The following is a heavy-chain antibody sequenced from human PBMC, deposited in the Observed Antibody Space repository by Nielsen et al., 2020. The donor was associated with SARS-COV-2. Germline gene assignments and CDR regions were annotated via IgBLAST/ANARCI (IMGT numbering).Heavy chain of an antibody. J-gene: IGHJ4*02. Sequence: SETLSLTCTVSGGSISSYYWSWIRQPPGKGLEWIGYIYYSGSTNYNPSLKSRVTISVDTSKNQFSLKLSSVTAADTAVYYCARVNTAMVSYYFDYWGQGTLVTVSS. V-gene: IGHV4-59*01. D-gene: IGHD5-18*01. CDR2: IYYSGST. CDR1: GGSISSYY. CDR3: ARVNTAMVSYYFDY.